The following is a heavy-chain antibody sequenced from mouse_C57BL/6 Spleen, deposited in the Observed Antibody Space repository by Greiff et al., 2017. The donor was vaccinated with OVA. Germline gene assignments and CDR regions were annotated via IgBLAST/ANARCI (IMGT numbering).Heavy chain of an antibody. J-gene: IGHJ2*01. CDR2: ISSGGSYT. CDR1: GSTFSSYG. CDR3: ARRGYGNYEDY. V-gene: IGHV5-6*02. D-gene: IGHD2-10*02. Sequence: EVMLVESGGDLVKPGGSLKLSCAASGSTFSSYGMSWVRQTPDKRLEWVATISSGGSYTYYPDSVKGRFTISRDNAKNTLYLQMSSLKSEDTAMYYCARRGYGNYEDYWGQGTTLTVSS.